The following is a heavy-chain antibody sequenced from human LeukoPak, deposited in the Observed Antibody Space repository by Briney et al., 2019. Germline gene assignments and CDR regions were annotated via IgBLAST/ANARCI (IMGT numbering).Heavy chain of an antibody. D-gene: IGHD3-3*01. CDR2: IYYSGST. V-gene: IGHV4-39*01. Sequence: SETLSLTCTVSGCSISSSSYYWGWIRQPPGKGLEWIGSIYYSGSTYYNPSLKSRVTISVDTSKNQFSLKLSSVTAADTAVYYCANGAGVLVDYWGQGTLVTVSS. J-gene: IGHJ4*02. CDR3: ANGAGVLVDY. CDR1: GCSISSSSYY.